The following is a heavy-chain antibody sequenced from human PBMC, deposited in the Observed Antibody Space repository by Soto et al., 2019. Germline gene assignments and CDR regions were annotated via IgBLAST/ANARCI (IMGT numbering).Heavy chain of an antibody. D-gene: IGHD3-3*01. CDR2: IYPGDSDT. Sequence: LGESLKISCKGSGYSFTSYWIGWVRQMPGKGLEWMGIIYPGDSDTRYSPSFQGQVTISADKSISTAYLQWSSLKASDTAMYYCARQGNYDFWSGYYTGIYYYGMDVWGQGTTVTVSS. CDR1: GYSFTSYW. J-gene: IGHJ6*02. V-gene: IGHV5-51*01. CDR3: ARQGNYDFWSGYYTGIYYYGMDV.